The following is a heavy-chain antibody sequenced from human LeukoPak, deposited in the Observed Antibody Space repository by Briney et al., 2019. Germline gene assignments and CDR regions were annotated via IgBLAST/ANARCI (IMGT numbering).Heavy chain of an antibody. CDR3: ASGRFLEWLLYLDY. CDR1: GFTFSSYW. J-gene: IGHJ4*02. V-gene: IGHV3-7*01. CDR2: IKQDGSEK. D-gene: IGHD3-3*01. Sequence: GGSLRLSCAASGFTFSSYWMSWVRQAPGKGLEWVANIKQDGSEKYYVDSVKGRFTISRDNDKNSLYLQMNSLRAEDTAVYYCASGRFLEWLLYLDYWGQGTLVTVSS.